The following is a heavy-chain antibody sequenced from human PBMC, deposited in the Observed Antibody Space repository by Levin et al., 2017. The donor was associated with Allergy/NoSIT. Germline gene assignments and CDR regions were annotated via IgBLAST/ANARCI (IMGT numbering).Heavy chain of an antibody. CDR1: GFTFSSYG. CDR2: IWYDGSNK. V-gene: IGHV3-33*01. D-gene: IGHD3-10*01. J-gene: IGHJ4*02. Sequence: GESLKISCAASGFTFSSYGMHWVRQAPGKGLEWVAVIWYDGSNKYYADSVKGRFTISRDNSKNTLYLQMNSLRAEDTAVYYCARVPLGEWGEIDYWGQGTLVTVSS. CDR3: ARVPLGEWGEIDY.